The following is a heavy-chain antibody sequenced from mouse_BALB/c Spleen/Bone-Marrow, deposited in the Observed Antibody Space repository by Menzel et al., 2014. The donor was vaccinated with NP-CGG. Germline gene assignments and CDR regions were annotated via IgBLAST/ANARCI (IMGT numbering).Heavy chain of an antibody. CDR3: ARSLYGYDWYFDV. CDR2: INPYNDGT. J-gene: IGHJ1*01. D-gene: IGHD2-2*01. Sequence: EVQLQQSGPELVKPGASVKMSCKASGYTFTSYVIHWVKQKPGQGLEWIGNINPYNDGTQYNEEFKGKATLTSDKSSSTAFMELSSLTSEDSAVYYCARSLYGYDWYFDVWGAGTTVTVSS. V-gene: IGHV1-14*01. CDR1: GYTFTSYV.